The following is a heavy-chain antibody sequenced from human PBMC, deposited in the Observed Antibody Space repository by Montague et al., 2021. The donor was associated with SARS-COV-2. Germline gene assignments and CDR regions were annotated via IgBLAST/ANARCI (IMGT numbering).Heavy chain of an antibody. J-gene: IGHJ4*02. CDR1: GASITTYY. D-gene: IGHD3-10*01. CDR2: IFHSGHT. CDR3: ARQPYLASAYYFDY. V-gene: IGHV4-59*01. Sequence: SETLSLTCSVSGASITTYYWSWIRQAPGKGLEWIAYIFHSGHTNXNPSLRSRVAISIDTSRDQFSLSLTSITAADTAVYYCARQPYLASAYYFDYWGLGTLVTVPS.